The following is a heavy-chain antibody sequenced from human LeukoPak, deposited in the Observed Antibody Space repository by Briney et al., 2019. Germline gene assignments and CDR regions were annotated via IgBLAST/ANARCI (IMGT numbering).Heavy chain of an antibody. D-gene: IGHD6-19*01. CDR1: GFTFSRIG. J-gene: IGHJ4*02. CDR2: ISYDGSTK. CDR3: AKDESSGWSHLDY. V-gene: IGHV3-30*18. Sequence: GRSLRLSCAASGFTFSRIGMHWVRQAPGKGLEWVALISYDGSTKYYLDSVKDRFTISRDNSKNTVSLQMDSLRTEDTAVYYCAKDESSGWSHLDYWGQGTLVTVSS.